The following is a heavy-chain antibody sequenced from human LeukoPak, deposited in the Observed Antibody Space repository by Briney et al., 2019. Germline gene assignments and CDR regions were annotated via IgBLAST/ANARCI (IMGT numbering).Heavy chain of an antibody. D-gene: IGHD2-21*02. CDR1: GFTFRSYA. CDR2: ISYDGTNK. Sequence: GGSLRLSCAASGFTFRSYAMHWVRQAPGKGLEWVAGISYDGTNKYYADSVKGRFTTSRDNSKNTLYLQMNSLRTDDTAVYYCARESPACGEDCYFDYWGQGTLVTVSS. J-gene: IGHJ4*02. V-gene: IGHV3-30-3*01. CDR3: ARESPACGEDCYFDY.